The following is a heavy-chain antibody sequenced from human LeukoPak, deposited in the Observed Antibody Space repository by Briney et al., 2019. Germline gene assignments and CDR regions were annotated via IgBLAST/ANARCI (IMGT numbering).Heavy chain of an antibody. CDR2: INRKNGGT. CDR3: ARSRGSTSSNFDY. D-gene: IGHD2-2*01. V-gene: IGHV1-2*02. CDR1: GYTFTGYY. J-gene: IGHJ4*02. Sequence: ASVKDSCKASGYTFTGYYMHGVRQAPGQGREWMGWINRKNGGTNYEQKFQGRVTMTRDTYISTAYMELSRLTSDDTAVYYCARSRGSTSSNFDYWGQGTLVTVSS.